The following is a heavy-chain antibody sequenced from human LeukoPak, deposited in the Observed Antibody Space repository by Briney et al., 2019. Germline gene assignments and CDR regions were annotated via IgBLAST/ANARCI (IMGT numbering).Heavy chain of an antibody. Sequence: GGSLRLSCAASGFTVSSNYMSWVRQAPGKGLEWVSVIYSGGSTYYADSVKGRFTISRDNSKNTLYLQMNSLRAEDTAVYYCARVASNIPSLAAFDIWGQGTMVTVSS. J-gene: IGHJ3*02. CDR3: ARVASNIPSLAAFDI. D-gene: IGHD5-12*01. V-gene: IGHV3-66*01. CDR2: IYSGGST. CDR1: GFTVSSNY.